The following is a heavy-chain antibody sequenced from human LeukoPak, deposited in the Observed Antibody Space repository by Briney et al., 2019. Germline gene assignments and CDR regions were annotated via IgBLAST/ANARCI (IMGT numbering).Heavy chain of an antibody. J-gene: IGHJ4*02. CDR3: AKDGSAATATGIDY. Sequence: GRSLSLSCAASGFTFSSYGMDWVRQAPGKGLEWVAVISYDGSNKYYADSVKGRFTISRDNSKNTLYLQMNSLRAEDTAVYYCAKDGSAATATGIDYWGQGTLVTVSS. V-gene: IGHV3-30*18. D-gene: IGHD6-25*01. CDR1: GFTFSSYG. CDR2: ISYDGSNK.